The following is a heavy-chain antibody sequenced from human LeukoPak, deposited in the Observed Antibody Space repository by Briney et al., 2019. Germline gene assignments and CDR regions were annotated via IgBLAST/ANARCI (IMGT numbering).Heavy chain of an antibody. J-gene: IGHJ4*02. D-gene: IGHD3-16*01. CDR1: GGSFSGYY. Sequence: SETLSLTCAVYGGSFSGYYWSWIRQPPGKGLEWIGYIYYSGSTNYNPSLKSRVTISVDTSKNQFSLKLSSVTAADTAVYYCASSLGSYVDYWGQGTLVTVSS. CDR2: IYYSGST. V-gene: IGHV4-59*01. CDR3: ASSLGSYVDY.